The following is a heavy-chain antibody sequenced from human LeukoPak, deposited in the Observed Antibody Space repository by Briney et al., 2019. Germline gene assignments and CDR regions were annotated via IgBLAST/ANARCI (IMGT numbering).Heavy chain of an antibody. V-gene: IGHV4-4*07. CDR2: IYASGRT. CDR3: ARGHSSGHYYDY. D-gene: IGHD3-22*01. Sequence: PSETLSLTCTASGGSISSYYWNWIRQSAAKRLEWIGRIYASGRTDYNPSLKSRVTMSVDTSKNQFSLKVTYVTAADTAVYYCARGHSSGHYYDYWGQGTLVTVSS. CDR1: GGSISSYY. J-gene: IGHJ4*02.